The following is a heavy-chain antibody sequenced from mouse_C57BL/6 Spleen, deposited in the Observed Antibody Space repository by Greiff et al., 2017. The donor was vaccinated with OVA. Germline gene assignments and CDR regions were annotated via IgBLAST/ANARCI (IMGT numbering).Heavy chain of an antibody. CDR3: AREVMDY. J-gene: IGHJ4*01. CDR1: GYTFTSYW. CDR2: IDPNSGGT. Sequence: QVQLQQPGAELVKPGASVKLSCKASGYTFTSYWMHWVKQRPGRGLEWIGMIDPNSGGTKYNEKFKSKATLTVDKSSSTAYMQRSSLTAEDSAVYECAREVMDYWGQGTTVTVSS. V-gene: IGHV1-72*01.